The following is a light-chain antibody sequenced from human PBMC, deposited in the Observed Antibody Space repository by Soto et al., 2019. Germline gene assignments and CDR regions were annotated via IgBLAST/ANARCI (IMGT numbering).Light chain of an antibody. J-gene: IGKJ2*01. V-gene: IGKV3-15*01. CDR1: HSVNSN. Sequence: EIVMTQSPATLSVSPGERATLSCRASHSVNSNFAWYHQKSGQAPRLLLYGASTRATGIPARFSGCGSGTDFTLTISSLQSEDCAVDYCQQYNDWRYTFGQGTRVEI. CDR3: QQYNDWRYT. CDR2: GAS.